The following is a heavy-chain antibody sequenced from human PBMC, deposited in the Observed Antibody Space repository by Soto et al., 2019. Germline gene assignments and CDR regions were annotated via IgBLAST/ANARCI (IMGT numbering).Heavy chain of an antibody. J-gene: IGHJ4*02. CDR3: ATAKWDYYDSSGQPAYYFDY. Sequence: GGSLRLSCAASGFSFSGYAMSWVRQAPGKGLEWVSAFSGSGGSTYYADSVKGRFTISRDNSKNTLYLQMNSLRAEDTAVYYCATAKWDYYDSSGQPAYYFDYWGLGTLVTVSS. D-gene: IGHD3-22*01. CDR1: GFSFSGYA. CDR2: FSGSGGST. V-gene: IGHV3-23*01.